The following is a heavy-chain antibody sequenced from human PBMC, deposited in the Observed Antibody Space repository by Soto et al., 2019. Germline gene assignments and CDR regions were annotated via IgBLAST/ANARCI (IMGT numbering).Heavy chain of an antibody. D-gene: IGHD6-13*01. J-gene: IGHJ5*02. CDR1: GDTFTSYY. Sequence: ASVKVSCKAPGDTFTSYYLNWVRQAPGQGLEWMGVINPHGGSTKYAQKFQGRVTMTRDTSRSTAYMELSRLRSDDTAVYYCARHYSSSWYGVLTWFDPWGQGTLVTVSS. CDR2: INPHGGST. V-gene: IGHV1-46*01. CDR3: ARHYSSSWYGVLTWFDP.